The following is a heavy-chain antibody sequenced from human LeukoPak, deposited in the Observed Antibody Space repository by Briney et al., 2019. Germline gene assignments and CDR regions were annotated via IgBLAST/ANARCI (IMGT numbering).Heavy chain of an antibody. Sequence: GGSLRLSCAASGFTFRSTVMTWVRQAPGKGLEWVSTISPDGKYIYYADSLRGRFTISRDNSKNTLYLQMNSLRAEDTAVYYCAKATVTTPFSDYWGQGTLVTVSS. CDR1: GFTFRSTV. CDR3: AKATVTTPFSDY. D-gene: IGHD4-17*01. CDR2: ISPDGKYI. J-gene: IGHJ4*02. V-gene: IGHV3-23*01.